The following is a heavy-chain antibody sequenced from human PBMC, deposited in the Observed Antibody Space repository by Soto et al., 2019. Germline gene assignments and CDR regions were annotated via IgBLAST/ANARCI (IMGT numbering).Heavy chain of an antibody. CDR2: IYYSGST. V-gene: IGHV4-39*01. D-gene: IGHD1-7*01. Sequence: PSETLSLTCTVSGDSISSSSYYWGWIRQPPGKGLEWIGSIYYSGSTYYNPSLKSRVTISVDTSKNQFSLKLSSVTAADTAVHYWARAGELQHIDYGGQETLVTVSS. CDR3: ARAGELQHIDY. CDR1: GDSISSSSYY. J-gene: IGHJ4*02.